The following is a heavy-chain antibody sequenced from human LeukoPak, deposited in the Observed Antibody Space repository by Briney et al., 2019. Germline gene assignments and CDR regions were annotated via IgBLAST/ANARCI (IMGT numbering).Heavy chain of an antibody. V-gene: IGHV1-18*01. CDR3: ARGLGSETYWGAY. J-gene: IGHJ4*02. Sequence: GASVKVSCKASGYSFTSYTLTWVRQAPGQGLEWMGWISPNNGNTKYAQRFHDRVTMTTDRSTATAYMELRSLTSDDTAVYYCARGLGSETYWGAYWGQRTLVIVSS. CDR1: GYSFTSYT. D-gene: IGHD1-26*01. CDR2: ISPNNGNT.